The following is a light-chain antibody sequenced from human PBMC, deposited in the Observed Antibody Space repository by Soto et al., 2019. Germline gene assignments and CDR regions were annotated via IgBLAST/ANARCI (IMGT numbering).Light chain of an antibody. CDR2: EVT. Sequence: QSVLTPTSSLSGSPGQSITISCTGTSGDIGSYNRVSWYQQHPGKAPKLIIYEVTDRPSGVSNRFSGSKSGNTASLTISGLQAEDEAEYYCSSYTGSSNVFGTGTKVTVL. V-gene: IGLV2-14*01. J-gene: IGLJ1*01. CDR1: SGDIGSYNR. CDR3: SSYTGSSNV.